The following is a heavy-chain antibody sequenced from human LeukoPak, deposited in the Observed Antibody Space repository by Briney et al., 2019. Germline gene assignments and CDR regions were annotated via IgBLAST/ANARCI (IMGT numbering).Heavy chain of an antibody. D-gene: IGHD2-2*01. Sequence: ASVKVSCKASGYTFTDYYIHWVRQAPGQGLEWMGWINPNFGGTNYAQKFQGRVTMTRDTSISTAYMELSRLISDDTAVYYCARESCSSTNCYVRPLNWFDPWGQGTLVSVSS. V-gene: IGHV1-2*02. J-gene: IGHJ5*02. CDR1: GYTFTDYY. CDR3: ARESCSSTNCYVRPLNWFDP. CDR2: INPNFGGT.